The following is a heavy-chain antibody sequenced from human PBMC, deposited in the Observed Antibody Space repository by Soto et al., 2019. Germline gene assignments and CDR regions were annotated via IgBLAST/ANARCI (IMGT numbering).Heavy chain of an antibody. D-gene: IGHD4-17*01. Sequence: PSETLSLTCTVSGGSISSGGYYWTWIRQHPGKGLEWIGYIYYSGSTYYNPSLKSRGTLSVDTSKNQLSLKLSSVADWDTAVDYFAREVFDFYGVNSGRPRKDVWGQVATVTVSS. CDR3: AREVFDFYGVNSGRPRKDV. J-gene: IGHJ6*02. V-gene: IGHV4-31*03. CDR1: GGSISSGGYY. CDR2: IYYSGST.